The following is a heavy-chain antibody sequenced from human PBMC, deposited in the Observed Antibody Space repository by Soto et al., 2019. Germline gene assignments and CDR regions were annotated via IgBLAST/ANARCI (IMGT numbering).Heavy chain of an antibody. CDR3: ARVYVVVAASARSFYY. J-gene: IGHJ4*02. V-gene: IGHV1-69*13. CDR2: IIPIFGTA. D-gene: IGHD2-15*01. Sequence: SVKVSCKASGGTFSSYAISWVRQAPGQGLEWMGGIIPIFGTANYAQKFQGRVTITADESTSTAYMELSSLRSEDTAVYYCARVYVVVAASARSFYYWGQGTLVTVSS. CDR1: GGTFSSYA.